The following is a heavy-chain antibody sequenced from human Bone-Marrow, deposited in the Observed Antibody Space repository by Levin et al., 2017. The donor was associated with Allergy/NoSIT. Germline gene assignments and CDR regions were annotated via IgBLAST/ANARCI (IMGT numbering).Heavy chain of an antibody. CDR3: ARERGGCSGGRRKYYYYGMDV. D-gene: IGHD2-15*01. CDR2: INSDGSST. V-gene: IGHV3-74*01. CDR1: GFTFSSYW. Sequence: GGSLRLSCAASGFTFSSYWMHWVRQAPGKGLVWVSRINSDGSSTSYADSVKGRFTISRDNAKNTLYLQMNSLRAEDTAVYYCARERGGCSGGRRKYYYYGMDVWGQGTTVTVSS. J-gene: IGHJ6*02.